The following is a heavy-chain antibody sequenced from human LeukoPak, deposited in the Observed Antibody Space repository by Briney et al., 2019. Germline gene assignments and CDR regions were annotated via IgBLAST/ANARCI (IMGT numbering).Heavy chain of an antibody. Sequence: GGSLRLSCAASGFTVSSNYMSWVRQAPGKGLEWVSRINSDGSSTSYADSVKGRFTISRDNAKNTVYLQMNSLRAEDTAMYYCARAVTYFYGSVTYDWFDPWGQGTLVTVSS. V-gene: IGHV3-74*01. CDR3: ARAVTYFYGSVTYDWFDP. CDR1: GFTVSSNY. CDR2: INSDGSST. J-gene: IGHJ5*02. D-gene: IGHD3-10*01.